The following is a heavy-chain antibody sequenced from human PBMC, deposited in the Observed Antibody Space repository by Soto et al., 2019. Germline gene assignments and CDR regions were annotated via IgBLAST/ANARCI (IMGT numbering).Heavy chain of an antibody. V-gene: IGHV1-18*01. D-gene: IGHD3-3*01. CDR2: ISAYNGNT. Sequence: QVQLVQSGADVKKPGASVKVSCKASGYTFTNYGISWVRQAPGQGLEWMGWISAYNGNTNYAQKLQGRLTMTTDTDTSPDYMERSSLRSDDTAVYYCSGDYYDFWSGYHVPPPIDYWGQGTLVTVSS. CDR1: GYTFTNYG. J-gene: IGHJ4*02. CDR3: SGDYYDFWSGYHVPPPIDY.